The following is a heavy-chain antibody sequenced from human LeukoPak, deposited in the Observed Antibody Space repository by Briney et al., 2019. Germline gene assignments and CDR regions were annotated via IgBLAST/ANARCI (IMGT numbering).Heavy chain of an antibody. CDR1: GYTLTELS. CDR2: ISDDSAKI. CDR3: AREYDSSWPS. V-gene: IGHV3-23*01. J-gene: IGHJ5*02. D-gene: IGHD3-22*01. Sequence: SCKVSGYTLTELSMHWVRQAPGKGLDWVSAISDDSAKIYYSASVKGRFTISRDNSKNTLFLQLNSLRVEDTGVYYCAREYDSSWPSWGQGTLVTVSS.